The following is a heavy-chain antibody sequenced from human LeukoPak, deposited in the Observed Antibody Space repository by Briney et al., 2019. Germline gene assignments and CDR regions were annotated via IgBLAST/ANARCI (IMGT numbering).Heavy chain of an antibody. D-gene: IGHD6-19*01. Sequence: SETLSLTCTVSGGSIINYFRSWIRQPPGKGLEWIGYIFDSGNTNYKPSLNSRVTMSLDTSKNQFSLKLSSVTAADSAIYYCARGQYSSGWYYFDYWGQGTLVTVSS. V-gene: IGHV4-59*01. CDR3: ARGQYSSGWYYFDY. J-gene: IGHJ4*02. CDR2: IFDSGNT. CDR1: GGSIINYF.